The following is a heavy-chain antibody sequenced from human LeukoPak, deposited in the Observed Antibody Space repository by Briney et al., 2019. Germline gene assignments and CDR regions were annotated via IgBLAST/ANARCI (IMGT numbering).Heavy chain of an antibody. D-gene: IGHD6-19*01. J-gene: IGHJ4*02. V-gene: IGHV4-39*07. Sequence: SSETLSLTCTVSGGSISSSSYYWGWIRQPPGKGLEWIGSIYYSGSTYYNPSLKSRVTISVDTSKNQFSLKLSSVTAADTAVYYCARDRGIAVADPSWGQGTLVTVSS. CDR3: ARDRGIAVADPS. CDR2: IYYSGST. CDR1: GGSISSSSYY.